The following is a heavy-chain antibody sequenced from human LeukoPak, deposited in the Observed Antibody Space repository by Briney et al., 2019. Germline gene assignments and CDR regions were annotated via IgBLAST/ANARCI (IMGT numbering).Heavy chain of an antibody. CDR1: GGTFTSYD. CDR3: ARGIMGFGSGAWGWPSWLPPVWAFDI. D-gene: IGHD3/OR15-3a*01. V-gene: IGHV1-8*03. CDR2: MNPNSGNT. Sequence: GASVKVSCKASGGTFTSYDINWVRQATGQGLEWMGWMNPNSGNTGYAQKFQGRVTITRNTSISTAYMELSSLRSEDTAVYYCARGIMGFGSGAWGWPSWLPPVWAFDIWGQGTMVTVSS. J-gene: IGHJ3*02.